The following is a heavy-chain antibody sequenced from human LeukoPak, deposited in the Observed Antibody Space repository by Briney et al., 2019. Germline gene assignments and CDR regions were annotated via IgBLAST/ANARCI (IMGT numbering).Heavy chain of an antibody. CDR1: GGSFSGYY. V-gene: IGHV4-34*01. CDR2: INHSGST. J-gene: IGHJ4*02. CDR3: ARVPYSSSWYFGHFDY. Sequence: PSETLSLTCAVYGGSFSGYYWSWIRQPPGKGLEWIGEINHSGSTNYNPSLKSRVTISVDTSKNQFSLKLSSVTAADTAAYYCARVPYSSSWYFGHFDYWGQGSLVTVSS. D-gene: IGHD6-13*01.